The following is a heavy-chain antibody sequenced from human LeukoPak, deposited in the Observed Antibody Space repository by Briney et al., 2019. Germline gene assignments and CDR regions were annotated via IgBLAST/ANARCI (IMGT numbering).Heavy chain of an antibody. CDR2: IYPGDSDT. V-gene: IGHV5-51*01. D-gene: IGHD3-10*01. J-gene: IGHJ4*02. CDR1: GSSFTSYW. Sequence: GGSLQISCKGSGSSFTSYWIGWVRQVPGKGLEWMGIIYPGDSDTRYSPSFQGQVTISADKSISTAYLQWSSLKASDTAMYYCARRVDVLGASRGEYFDYWGQGTLVTVSS. CDR3: ARRVDVLGASRGEYFDY.